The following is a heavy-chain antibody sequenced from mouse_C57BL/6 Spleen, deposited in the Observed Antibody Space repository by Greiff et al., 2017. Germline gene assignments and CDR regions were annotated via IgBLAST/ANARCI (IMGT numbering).Heavy chain of an antibody. CDR3: TRGGPWFAY. J-gene: IGHJ3*01. CDR1: GYTFTSYW. CDR2: IDPSDSYT. V-gene: IGHV1-50*01. Sequence: QVQLQQSGAELVKPGASVKLSCKASGYTFTSYWMQWVKQRPGQGLEWIGEIDPSDSYTNYNQKFKGKATLTVDTSSSTAYMQLSSLTSEDSAVYYCTRGGPWFAYWGQGTLVTVSA.